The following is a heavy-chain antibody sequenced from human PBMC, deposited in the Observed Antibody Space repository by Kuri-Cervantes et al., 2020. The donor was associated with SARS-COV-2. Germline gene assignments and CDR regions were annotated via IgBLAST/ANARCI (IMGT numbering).Heavy chain of an antibody. D-gene: IGHD3-16*01. Sequence: GESLKFSCAAAVFTFSSCGMHWVRQPPGKWLEWVAVISYDGNNKYYADSGKGLFTISRTNSKNTLCLQMNSLRAEDTAVYYCAKAVHDSCDPFDYWGQGTLVTVSS. J-gene: IGHJ4*02. CDR2: ISYDGNNK. V-gene: IGHV3-30*18. CDR3: AKAVHDSCDPFDY. CDR1: VFTFSSCG.